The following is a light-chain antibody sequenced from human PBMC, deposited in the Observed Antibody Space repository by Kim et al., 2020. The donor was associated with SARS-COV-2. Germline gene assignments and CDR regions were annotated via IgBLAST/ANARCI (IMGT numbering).Light chain of an antibody. Sequence: EIVLTQSPATLSLSPGERATLSCRASQSVSSYLAWYQQKPGQAPRLLIYDASNRATGIPARFSGSGSGTDFTLTISNLEPEDFAVYYCQQHSNWLTVGGGTKVDIK. CDR1: QSVSSY. J-gene: IGKJ4*01. CDR2: DAS. V-gene: IGKV3-11*01. CDR3: QQHSNWLT.